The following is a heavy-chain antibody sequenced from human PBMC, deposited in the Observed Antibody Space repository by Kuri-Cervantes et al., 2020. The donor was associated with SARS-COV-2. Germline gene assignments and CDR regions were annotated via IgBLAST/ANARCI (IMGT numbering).Heavy chain of an antibody. CDR2: ISSSSSYI. J-gene: IGHJ4*02. Sequence: GESLKISCAASGFTVSSNYMSWVRQAPGKGLEWVSSISSSSSYIYYADSVKGRFTISRDNAKNSLYLQMNSLRAEDTAVYYCARDHTITGTTFDWGQGTLVTVSS. CDR1: GFTVSSNY. D-gene: IGHD1-20*01. V-gene: IGHV3-21*01. CDR3: ARDHTITGTTFD.